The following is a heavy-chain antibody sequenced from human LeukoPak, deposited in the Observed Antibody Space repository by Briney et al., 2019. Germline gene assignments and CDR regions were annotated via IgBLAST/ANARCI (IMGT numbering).Heavy chain of an antibody. CDR1: GFTFSSYS. CDR3: ARGPLYNSGWYF. V-gene: IGHV3-21*01. J-gene: IGHJ4*02. D-gene: IGHD6-19*01. Sequence: GGSLRLSCAAAGFTFSSYSMNWVRQAPGKGLEWVSSTSSSSSYIYYADSVKGRFTISRDNAKNSLYLQMNSLRAEDTAVYYCARGPLYNSGWYFGGQGTLVTVSS. CDR2: TSSSSSYI.